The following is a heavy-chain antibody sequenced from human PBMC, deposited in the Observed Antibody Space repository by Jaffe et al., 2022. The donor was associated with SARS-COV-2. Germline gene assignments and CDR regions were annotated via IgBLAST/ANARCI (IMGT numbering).Heavy chain of an antibody. CDR2: IYPGDSDT. CDR3: ARQGTWNYDY. J-gene: IGHJ4*02. Sequence: EVQLVQSGAEVRKPEESLMISCKGSGYTFAGYWIAWVRQMPGKGLEWMGIIYPGDSDTRYSPSLQGHVTISVDKSISTAYLQWNSLKASDTAIYYCARQGTWNYDYWGQGTLVTVSS. D-gene: IGHD1-7*01. V-gene: IGHV5-51*01. CDR1: GYTFAGYW.